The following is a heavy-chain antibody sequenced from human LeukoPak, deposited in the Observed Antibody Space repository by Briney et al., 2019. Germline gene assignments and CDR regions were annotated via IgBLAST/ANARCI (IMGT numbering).Heavy chain of an antibody. J-gene: IGHJ6*03. CDR2: INWNGGST. V-gene: IGHV3-20*04. Sequence: GGSLRLSCAASGFTFDDYAMHWVRQAPGKGLEWVSGINWNGGSTGYADSVKGRFTISRDNAKNSLYLQMNSLRAEDTALYYCARGAFRDGGYYYYYMDVWGKGTTVTVSS. CDR1: GFTFDDYA. CDR3: ARGAFRDGGYYYYYMDV. D-gene: IGHD2-21*02.